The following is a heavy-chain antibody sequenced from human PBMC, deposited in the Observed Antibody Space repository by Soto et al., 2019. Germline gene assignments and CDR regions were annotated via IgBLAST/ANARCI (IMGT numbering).Heavy chain of an antibody. CDR1: GGSVSNYY. D-gene: IGHD5-18*01. V-gene: IGHV4-59*02. J-gene: IGHJ4*02. Sequence: QVQLQESGPGLVKPSETLSLTCTVSGGSVSNYYWSWIRQSPGKRLEWIGHIYHSGSTNYNPSLKSRVTISIDTSKNQFSLRLSSVTAADTAVHYCARDLGYRDYWGQGTLVTVSS. CDR3: ARDLGYRDY. CDR2: IYHSGST.